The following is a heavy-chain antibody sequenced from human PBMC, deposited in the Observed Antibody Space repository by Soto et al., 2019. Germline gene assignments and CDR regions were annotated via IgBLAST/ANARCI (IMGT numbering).Heavy chain of an antibody. CDR2: ISYDGNDK. D-gene: IGHD3-10*01. J-gene: IGHJ3*02. CDR1: GFSFSSHA. CDR3: VAEIGAKECDN. V-gene: IGHV3-30-3*01. Sequence: GGSLRLSCAASGFSFSSHAMHWVRQAPGKGLEWLACISYDGNDKGYADSVKGRFSISRDNSKNTLFLQMNSLRAEDTAVYYCVAEIGAKECDNWGQGTGVTVS.